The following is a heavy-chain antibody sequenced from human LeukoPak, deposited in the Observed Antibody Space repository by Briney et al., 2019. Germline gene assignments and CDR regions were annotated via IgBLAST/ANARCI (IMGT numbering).Heavy chain of an antibody. J-gene: IGHJ6*02. D-gene: IGHD1-1*01. V-gene: IGHV1-3*01. CDR1: GYMFTNYA. CDR2: INPGNGDT. Sequence: ASVNVSCKASGYMFTNYAVQWVRQAPGQRLEWLGWINPGNGDTRYSQKFQGRVTITGDTPATTVYMELNSLTAEDTAVYYCSRDRWHCRVNCDSVYYYSLDVWGQGTTVAVSS. CDR3: SRDRWHCRVNCDSVYYYSLDV.